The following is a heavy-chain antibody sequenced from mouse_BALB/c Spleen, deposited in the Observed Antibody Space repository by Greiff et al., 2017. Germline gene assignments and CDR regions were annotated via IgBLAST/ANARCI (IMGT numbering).Heavy chain of an antibody. CDR1: GYTFTSYW. J-gene: IGHJ2*01. V-gene: IGHV1-69*02. D-gene: IGHD2-4*01. CDR3: TRMGYDYDGY. Sequence: QVQLQQPGAELVRPGASVKLSCKASGYTFTSYWINWVKQRPGQGLEWIGNIYPSDSYTNYNQKFKDKATLTVDKSSSTAYMQLSSPTSEDSAVYYCTRMGYDYDGYWGQGTTLTVSS. CDR2: IYPSDSYT.